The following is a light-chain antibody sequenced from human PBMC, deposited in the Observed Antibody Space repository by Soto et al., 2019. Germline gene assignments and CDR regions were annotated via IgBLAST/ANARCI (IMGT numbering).Light chain of an antibody. V-gene: IGLV2-23*03. CDR3: CSYAGSSTFV. Sequence: QSALTQPASVSGSPGQSITISCTGTSSDVGSYNLVSLYQQHPGKAPKLMIYEGSKRPSGVSNRFSGSKSGNTASLTISGLQAEDEADYYCCSYAGSSTFVFGGGTKLNVL. CDR2: EGS. CDR1: SSDVGSYNL. J-gene: IGLJ2*01.